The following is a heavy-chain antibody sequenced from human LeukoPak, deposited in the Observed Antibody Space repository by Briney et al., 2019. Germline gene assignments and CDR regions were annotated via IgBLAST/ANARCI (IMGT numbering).Heavy chain of an antibody. CDR1: GGSFSGYY. V-gene: IGHV4-34*01. Sequence: SETLSLTCAVYGGSFSGYYWSWIRQPPGKGLEWIGEIYHSGSTNYNPSLKSRITISVDKSKNQFSLKLSSVTAADTAVYYRARERSGSEIFARSFDIWGQGTMVTVSS. CDR2: IYHSGST. J-gene: IGHJ3*02. CDR3: ARERSGSEIFARSFDI. D-gene: IGHD3-3*01.